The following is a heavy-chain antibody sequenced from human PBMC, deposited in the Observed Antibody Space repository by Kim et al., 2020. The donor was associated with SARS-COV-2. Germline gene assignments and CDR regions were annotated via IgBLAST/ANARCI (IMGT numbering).Heavy chain of an antibody. J-gene: IGHJ4*02. D-gene: IGHD6-6*01. CDR3: AKDQGSSWALVDHLDY. Sequence: SVKGRFTISRDTSKNTVYLQMNSLRDDDTAMYYCAKDQGSSWALVDHLDYWGQGTLVTVSS. V-gene: IGHV3-33*03.